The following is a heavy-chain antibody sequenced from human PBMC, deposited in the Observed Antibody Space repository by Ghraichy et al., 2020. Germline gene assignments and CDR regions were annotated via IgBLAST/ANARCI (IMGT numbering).Heavy chain of an antibody. D-gene: IGHD3-22*01. J-gene: IGHJ6*02. CDR2: ISGSGGST. Sequence: GGSLRLSCAASGFTFSSYAMSWVRQAPGQGLEWVSAISGSGGSTYYADSVKGRFTISRDNSKNTLYLQMNSLRAEDTAVYYCAGGSYYDSSGYYDYYYYGMDVWGQGTTVTVSS. CDR3: AGGSYYDSSGYYDYYYYGMDV. V-gene: IGHV3-23*01. CDR1: GFTFSSYA.